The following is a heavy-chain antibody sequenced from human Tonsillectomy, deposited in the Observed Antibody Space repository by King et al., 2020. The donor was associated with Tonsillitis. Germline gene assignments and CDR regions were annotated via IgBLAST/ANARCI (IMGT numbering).Heavy chain of an antibody. J-gene: IGHJ5*02. D-gene: IGHD2-15*01. CDR2: MNPNSGNT. V-gene: IGHV1-8*01. CDR3: ARSDGYCSGGSCYAWGWFDP. Sequence: QLVQSGAEVKKSGASVKVSCKASGYTFTSYDINWVRQATGQGLEWMGWMNPNSGNTGYAQKFQGRVTMTRNNSISTAYMELSSLRSEDTAVYYCARSDGYCSGGSCYAWGWFDPWGQGTLVTVSS. CDR1: GYTFTSYD.